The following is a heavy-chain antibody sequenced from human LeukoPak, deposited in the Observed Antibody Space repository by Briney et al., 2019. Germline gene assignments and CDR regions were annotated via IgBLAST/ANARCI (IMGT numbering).Heavy chain of an antibody. V-gene: IGHV1-2*02. CDR3: ARDSGWGNYDYDY. CDR2: INPNSGGT. Sequence: ASVKVSCKASGHTFTGYYMHWVRQAPGQGLEWMGWINPNSGGTNYAQKFQGRVTMTRDTSISTAYMELSRLRSDDTAVYYCARDSGWGNYDYDYWGQGTLVTVSS. J-gene: IGHJ4*02. D-gene: IGHD5-12*01. CDR1: GHTFTGYY.